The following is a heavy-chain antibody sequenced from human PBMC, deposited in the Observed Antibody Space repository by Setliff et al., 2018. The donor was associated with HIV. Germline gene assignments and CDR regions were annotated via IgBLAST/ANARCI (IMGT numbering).Heavy chain of an antibody. V-gene: IGHV4-4*09. CDR2: IYSSGTT. D-gene: IGHD2-8*02. J-gene: IGHJ4*02. CDR1: GVSIRDHY. CDR3: ARLIHTGLLYFDF. Sequence: SETLSLTCVVSGVSIRDHYWGWIRQPPGKGLEWIGYIYSSGTTQYKPSVESRVTMSLDTSRDQFSLNLRSVSAADTAVYFRARLIHTGLLYFDFWGLGTLVTVSS.